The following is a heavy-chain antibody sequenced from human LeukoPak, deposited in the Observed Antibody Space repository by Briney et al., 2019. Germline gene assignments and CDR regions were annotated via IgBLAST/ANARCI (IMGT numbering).Heavy chain of an antibody. CDR1: GFMFSSYG. CDR3: AKGPSDTTMATAFDY. Sequence: GGSLRLSCAASGFMFSSYGMYWVRQAPGKGLEWVAVIWYDGSNKYYADFVKGRFTISRDNSKNTLYLQMNSLRVEDTAVYYCAKGPSDTTMATAFDYWGQGTLVTVSS. D-gene: IGHD5-18*01. CDR2: IWYDGSNK. J-gene: IGHJ4*02. V-gene: IGHV3-33*06.